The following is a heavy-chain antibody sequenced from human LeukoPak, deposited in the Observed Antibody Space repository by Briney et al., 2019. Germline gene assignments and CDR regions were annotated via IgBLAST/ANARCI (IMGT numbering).Heavy chain of an antibody. Sequence: ASVKVSCKTSGYTFTSYGITWVRQAPGQGLEWMGWIGAYNGITNSAQNLQGRVTMTTDTSTSTAYMELRNLRSDDTAVYFCARRQVCSGGSCYAYYFDYWGQGTLVTVSS. CDR3: ARRQVCSGGSCYAYYFDY. D-gene: IGHD2-15*01. CDR1: GYTFTSYG. V-gene: IGHV1-18*01. J-gene: IGHJ4*02. CDR2: IGAYNGIT.